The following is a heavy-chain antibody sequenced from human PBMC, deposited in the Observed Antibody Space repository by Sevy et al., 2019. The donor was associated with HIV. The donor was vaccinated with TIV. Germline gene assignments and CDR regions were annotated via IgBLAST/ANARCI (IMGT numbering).Heavy chain of an antibody. CDR2: ISSSSSTI. Sequence: GESLKISCAASGFTFSSYSMNWVRQAPGKGLEWVSYISSSSSTIYYADSVKGRFTISRDNAKNSLYLQMNSLRDEDTAVYYCARRRDLMVRGVINPLYYYYGMDVWGQGTTVTVSS. V-gene: IGHV3-48*02. D-gene: IGHD3-10*01. CDR3: ARRRDLMVRGVINPLYYYYGMDV. CDR1: GFTFSSYS. J-gene: IGHJ6*02.